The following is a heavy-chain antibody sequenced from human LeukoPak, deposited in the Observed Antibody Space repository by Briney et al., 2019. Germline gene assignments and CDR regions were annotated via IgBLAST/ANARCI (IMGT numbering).Heavy chain of an antibody. V-gene: IGHV3-11*04. CDR3: ARGYSSGRSILSYYYYMDV. CDR2: ISSSGSTI. D-gene: IGHD6-19*01. Sequence: GVSLRLSCAASGFTLSDYYMSWIRQAPEKGLEWVSYISSSGSTIYYADSVKGRFTISRDNAKNSLYLQMNSLRAEDTAVYYCARGYSSGRSILSYYYYMDVWGKGTTVTVSS. J-gene: IGHJ6*03. CDR1: GFTLSDYY.